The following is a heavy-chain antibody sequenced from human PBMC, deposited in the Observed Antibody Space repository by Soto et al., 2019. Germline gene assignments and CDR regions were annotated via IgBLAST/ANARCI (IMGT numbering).Heavy chain of an antibody. CDR3: ARRFISNYYGMDV. D-gene: IGHD3-16*02. J-gene: IGHJ6*02. V-gene: IGHV1-69*06. CDR2: IIPMFGTT. CDR1: GGTFSSNT. Sequence: QVQLVQSGAEVRKPGSSVKVSCKASGGTFSSNTISWVRQAPGQGLEWMGGIIPMFGTTNYAQKFQGRVNITADKSTTTAYMELSSLRSEDTAVYYCARRFISNYYGMDVWGQGTTVTVSS.